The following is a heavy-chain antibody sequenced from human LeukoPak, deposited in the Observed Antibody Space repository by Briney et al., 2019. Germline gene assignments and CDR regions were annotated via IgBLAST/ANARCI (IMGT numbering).Heavy chain of an antibody. CDR1: GFTFSSYG. CDR2: INSDGSST. J-gene: IGHJ6*03. Sequence: GGTLRLSCAASGFTFSSYGMSWVRQAPGKGLVWVSRINSDGSSTSYADSVKGRFTISRDNAKNTLYLQMNSLRAEDTAVYYCARDPRYYYYMDVWGKGTTVTVSS. V-gene: IGHV3-74*01. CDR3: ARDPRYYYYMDV.